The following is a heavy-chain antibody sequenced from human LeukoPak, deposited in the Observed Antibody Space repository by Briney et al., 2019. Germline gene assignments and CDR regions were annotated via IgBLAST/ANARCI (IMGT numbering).Heavy chain of an antibody. CDR1: GFTFSSYG. V-gene: IGHV3-30*03. CDR2: ISYDGSNK. Sequence: GRSLRLSCAASGFTFSSYGMHWVRQAPGKGLEWVAVISYDGSNKYYADSVKGRFTISRDNSKNTLCLQMNSLRAEDTAVYYCARLRVVVVALDAFDIWGQGTMVTVSS. CDR3: ARLRVVVVALDAFDI. J-gene: IGHJ3*02. D-gene: IGHD2-15*01.